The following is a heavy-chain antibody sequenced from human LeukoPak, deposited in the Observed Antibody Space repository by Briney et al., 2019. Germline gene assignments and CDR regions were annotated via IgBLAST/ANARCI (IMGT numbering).Heavy chain of an antibody. Sequence: GGPLRLSCAASGFTFGSYDMHWVRQAPGKGLEWVAFISYDGNDKGYVDSGKGRFTVSRDNSKNTLYLQMNSLRVEDAAVYYCAIVWESYSFDYWGQGTLVTVSS. CDR1: GFTFGSYD. V-gene: IGHV3-30*03. J-gene: IGHJ4*02. CDR3: AIVWESYSFDY. D-gene: IGHD1-26*01. CDR2: ISYDGNDK.